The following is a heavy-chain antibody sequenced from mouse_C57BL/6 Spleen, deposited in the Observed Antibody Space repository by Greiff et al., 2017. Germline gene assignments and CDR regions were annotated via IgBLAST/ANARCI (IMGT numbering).Heavy chain of an antibody. D-gene: IGHD1-1*01. CDR2: IRSKSNNYAT. V-gene: IGHV10-1*01. CDR1: GFSLNTYA. Sequence: EVKLMESGGGLVQPKGSLKLSCAASGFSLNTYAMNWVRQAPGQGLEWVARIRSKSNNYATYYADSVKDRFTISRDDSESMLYLQMNNLKTEDTAMYYCVRQNYYGDYFDYWGQGTTLTVSS. CDR3: VRQNYYGDYFDY. J-gene: IGHJ2*01.